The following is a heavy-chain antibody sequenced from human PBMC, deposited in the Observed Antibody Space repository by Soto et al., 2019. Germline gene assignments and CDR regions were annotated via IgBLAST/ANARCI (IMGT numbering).Heavy chain of an antibody. V-gene: IGHV3-23*01. D-gene: IGHD4-17*01. CDR3: AQGQDDSGDSDYWFDP. Sequence: GGSLRLSCAASGFTFSIYGMNWVRQAPWKGLEWVSGISGSGGSTYYADSMKGRFTISRDNSKNTLYLQINSLRDEDTAVYFCAQGQDDSGDSDYWFDPWRQGTLVTVSS. J-gene: IGHJ5*02. CDR1: GFTFSIYG. CDR2: ISGSGGST.